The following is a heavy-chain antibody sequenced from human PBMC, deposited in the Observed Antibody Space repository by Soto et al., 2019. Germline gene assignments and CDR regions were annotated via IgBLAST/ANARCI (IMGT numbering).Heavy chain of an antibody. J-gene: IGHJ6*02. V-gene: IGHV3-33*01. CDR3: ARASISLGYGMDV. CDR2: IWYDGSNK. D-gene: IGHD2-2*01. Sequence: PGGSLRLSCAASGFTLSSYGMHWVRQAPGKGLEWVAVIWYDGSNKYYADSVKGRFTISRDNSKNTLYLQMNSLRAEDTAVYYCARASISLGYGMDVWGQGTSVTVSS. CDR1: GFTLSSYG.